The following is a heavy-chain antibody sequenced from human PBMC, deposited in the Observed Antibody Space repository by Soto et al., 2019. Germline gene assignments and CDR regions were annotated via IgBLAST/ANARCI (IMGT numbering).Heavy chain of an antibody. J-gene: IGHJ4*02. CDR3: ARPSSYGSYYYFDL. CDR2: ITVGSGNT. Sequence: ASVKVSCKASGDTFTRHSLTWVRQAPGQGPEWMGWITVGSGNTHYAQKFQGRVSMTTDTSTSTAYMQLWSLRSDDTAVYYCARPSSYGSYYYFDLWGQGTTVTVSS. CDR1: GDTFTRHS. V-gene: IGHV1-18*04. D-gene: IGHD1-26*01.